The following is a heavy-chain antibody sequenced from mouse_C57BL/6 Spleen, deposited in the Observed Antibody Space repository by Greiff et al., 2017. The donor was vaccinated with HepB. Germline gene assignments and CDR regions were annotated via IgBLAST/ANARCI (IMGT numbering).Heavy chain of an antibody. CDR1: GYTFTSYG. CDR3: SSSSYLYYAMDY. Sequence: VQLQESGAELARPGASVKLSCKASGYTFTSYGISWVKQRTGQGLEWIGEIYPRSGNTYYNEKFKGKATLTADKSSSTAYMELRSLTSEDSAVYFCSSSSYLYYAMDYWGQGTSVTVSS. J-gene: IGHJ4*01. V-gene: IGHV1-81*01. CDR2: IYPRSGNT. D-gene: IGHD1-1*01.